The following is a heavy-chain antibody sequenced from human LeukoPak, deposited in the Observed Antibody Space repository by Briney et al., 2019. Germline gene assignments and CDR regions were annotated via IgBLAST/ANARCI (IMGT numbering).Heavy chain of an antibody. CDR3: ARVHTMGYYFDY. CDR1: GGSISSYY. Sequence: SETLSLTCTVSGGSISSYYWSWIRQPPGKGLEWIGYIYYSGSTNYNPSLKSRVTISVDTSKNQFSLKLSSVTAADTAVYYCARVHTMGYYFDYWGXGTLVTVSS. J-gene: IGHJ4*02. V-gene: IGHV4-59*01. CDR2: IYYSGST. D-gene: IGHD3-3*01.